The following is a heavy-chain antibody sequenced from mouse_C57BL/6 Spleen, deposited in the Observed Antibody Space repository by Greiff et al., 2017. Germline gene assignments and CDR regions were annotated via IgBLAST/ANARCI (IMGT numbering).Heavy chain of an antibody. CDR1: GYSFTSYY. CDR3: AREEDAMDY. V-gene: IGHV1-66*01. J-gene: IGHJ4*01. Sequence: VQLQQSGPELVKPGASVKISCKASGYSFTSYYIHWVKQRPGQGLEWIGWIYPGSGNTKYNEKFEGKATLTADTSSSTAYMQLSSLTSEDSAVYYCAREEDAMDYWGQGTSVTVSS. CDR2: IYPGSGNT.